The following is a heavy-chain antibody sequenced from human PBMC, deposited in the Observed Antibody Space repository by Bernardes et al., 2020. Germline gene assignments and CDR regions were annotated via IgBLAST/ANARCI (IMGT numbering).Heavy chain of an antibody. D-gene: IGHD1-26*01. CDR3: ARGSGWDLLPQYTSDAFHI. Sequence: GGSLRLSCAASEFTFSNYWMTWVRQAPGKGLEWVASISQDGTKKYYVDSVKGRFTISRDNVKTSLSLQLSSLRAEDTAVYFCARGSGWDLLPQYTSDAFHIWGQGTVVTVSS. V-gene: IGHV3-7*01. J-gene: IGHJ3*02. CDR1: EFTFSNYW. CDR2: ISQDGTKK.